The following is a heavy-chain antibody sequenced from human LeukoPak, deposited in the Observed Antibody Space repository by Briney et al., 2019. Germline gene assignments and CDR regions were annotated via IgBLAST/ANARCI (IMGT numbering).Heavy chain of an antibody. CDR1: GFTFSSNV. Sequence: GGSLRLSCAASGFTFSSNVMSWVRQAPGKGLEWVSAISGSGGSTYYADSVKGRFTISRDNSKNTMCLQMNSLRAEDTAVYYCAKSGLIDYWGQGTLVTVSS. V-gene: IGHV3-23*01. CDR3: AKSGLIDY. J-gene: IGHJ4*02. CDR2: ISGSGGST.